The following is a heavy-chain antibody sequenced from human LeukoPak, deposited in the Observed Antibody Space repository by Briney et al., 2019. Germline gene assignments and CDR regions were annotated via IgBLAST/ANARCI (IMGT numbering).Heavy chain of an antibody. V-gene: IGHV3-33*08. CDR3: ARVRGARYYYYYYGMDV. J-gene: IGHJ6*02. CDR1: GFTFSSYA. CDR2: IWYDGSNK. Sequence: GRSLRLSCAASGFTFSSYAMHWVRQAPGKGLEWVAVIWYDGSNKYYADSVKGRFTISRDNSKNTLYLQMNSLRAEDTAVYYCARVRGARYYYYYYGMDVWGQGTTVTVSS. D-gene: IGHD3-3*01.